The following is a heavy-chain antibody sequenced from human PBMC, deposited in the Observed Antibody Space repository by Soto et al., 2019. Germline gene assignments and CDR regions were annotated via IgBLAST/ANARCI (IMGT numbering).Heavy chain of an antibody. Sequence: QITLKESGPTLVKPTQTLTLTCTFSGFSLTTDRVGVGWIRQPPGEALEWLAVIYWDDSMTYRPSLESRLTITKDTSKNQVALTMTNMDSVDTATYYCAHAYGGRSLYWGQGTLVTVSS. V-gene: IGHV2-5*02. CDR2: IYWDDSM. CDR1: GFSLTTDRVG. D-gene: IGHD1-26*01. CDR3: AHAYGGRSLY. J-gene: IGHJ4*02.